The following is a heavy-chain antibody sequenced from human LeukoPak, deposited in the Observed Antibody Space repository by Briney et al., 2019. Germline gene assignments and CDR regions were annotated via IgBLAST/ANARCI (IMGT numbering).Heavy chain of an antibody. Sequence: PGGSLRLSCAASGFTFSSYAMHWVRQAPGKGLEWVAVISYDGSNKYYADSVKGRFTISRDNSKNTLYLQMNSLRAEDTAVYYCARDQKADFWSGSTEYWGQGTLVTVSS. V-gene: IGHV3-30*01. J-gene: IGHJ4*02. CDR1: GFTFSSYA. D-gene: IGHD3-3*01. CDR2: ISYDGSNK. CDR3: ARDQKADFWSGSTEY.